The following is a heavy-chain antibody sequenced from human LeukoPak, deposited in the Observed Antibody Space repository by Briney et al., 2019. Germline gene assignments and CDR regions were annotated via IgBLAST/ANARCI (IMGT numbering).Heavy chain of an antibody. J-gene: IGHJ4*02. D-gene: IGHD3/OR15-3a*01. CDR1: GLTVSSYA. CDR3: ARDFRPGLVPSFDY. CDR2: ITGSGDTT. Sequence: GVSLRLCCAASGLTVSSYAMSWVRQAPGKGLEWVSHITGSGDTTYYGDPVKGRFTISRDNSKNTLYLQMSSLRAEDTAVYYCARDFRPGLVPSFDYWGQGTLVTVSS. V-gene: IGHV3-23*01.